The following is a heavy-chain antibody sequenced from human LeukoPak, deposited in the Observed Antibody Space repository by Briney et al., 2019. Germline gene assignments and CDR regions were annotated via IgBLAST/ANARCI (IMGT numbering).Heavy chain of an antibody. CDR1: GGDISTYH. CDR2: VYYSGST. V-gene: IGHV4-59*13. D-gene: IGHD5-18*01. J-gene: IGHJ4*02. CDR3: ARGSGSYGFFDV. Sequence: SETLSLTCSVSGGDISTYHWSWIRQSPGEAFEYIGNVYYSGSTNYNPSLRSRVTISVDVSKNQFSLNVRSVTAADTAVYCCARGSGSYGFFDVWGQGTLVTVSA.